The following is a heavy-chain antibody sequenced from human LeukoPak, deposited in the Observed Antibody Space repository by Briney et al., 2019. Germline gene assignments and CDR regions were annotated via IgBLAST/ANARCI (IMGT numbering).Heavy chain of an antibody. J-gene: IGHJ4*02. Sequence: ASVKVSCKTSGYTFSTYTLSWVRQASGQGLEWMGWISAYDGNTNYAQKMQDRLTMTTDTSTSTAYMELRSLRSDDTAVYYCARDWDCSGGSCHPHYFDYWGQGTLVTVSS. CDR2: ISAYDGNT. V-gene: IGHV1-18*01. D-gene: IGHD2-15*01. CDR3: ARDWDCSGGSCHPHYFDY. CDR1: GYTFSTYT.